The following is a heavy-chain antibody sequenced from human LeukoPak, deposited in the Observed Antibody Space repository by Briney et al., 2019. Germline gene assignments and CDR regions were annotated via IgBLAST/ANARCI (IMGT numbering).Heavy chain of an antibody. Sequence: AGSLRLSCAVSGFTFSSYSMNWVRQAPGKGLEWVSSIGSSSSYIYYADSVKSRFTISRDNAKNSLYLQMHSLRAEDTAVYYCARGPPFWSGYYILYWGQGTLVTVS. V-gene: IGHV3-21*01. J-gene: IGHJ4*02. D-gene: IGHD3-3*01. CDR1: GFTFSSYS. CDR3: ARGPPFWSGYYILY. CDR2: IGSSSSYI.